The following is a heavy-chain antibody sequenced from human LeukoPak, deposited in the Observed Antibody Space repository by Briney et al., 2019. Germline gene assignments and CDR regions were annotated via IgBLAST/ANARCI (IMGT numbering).Heavy chain of an antibody. D-gene: IGHD3-10*01. CDR1: GGSISTSSYY. Sequence: SETLSLTCTVSGGSISTSSYYWGWVRQPPGKGLEWIGNIFYSGSTYYSPSLKSRVTISLDTSKNQFSLQLNSVTPEDTAVYYCAREDRVIITDYYYMDVWGKGTTVTISS. J-gene: IGHJ6*03. V-gene: IGHV4-39*07. CDR3: AREDRVIITDYYYMDV. CDR2: IFYSGST.